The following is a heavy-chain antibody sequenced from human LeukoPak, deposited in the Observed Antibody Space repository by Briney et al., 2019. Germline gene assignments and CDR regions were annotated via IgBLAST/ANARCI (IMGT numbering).Heavy chain of an antibody. Sequence: SVKVSCKASGGTFSSYAISWVRRAPGQGLEWMGRIIPILGIANYAQKFQGRVTITADKSTSTAYMELSSLRSEDTAVYYCARERVGGSERAFDIWGQGTMVTVSS. CDR3: ARERVGGSERAFDI. V-gene: IGHV1-69*04. CDR1: GGTFSSYA. CDR2: IIPILGIA. J-gene: IGHJ3*02. D-gene: IGHD1-26*01.